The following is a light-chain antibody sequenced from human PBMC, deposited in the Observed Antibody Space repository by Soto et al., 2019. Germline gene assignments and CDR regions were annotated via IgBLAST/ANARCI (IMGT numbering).Light chain of an antibody. J-gene: IGLJ1*01. CDR1: SSDVGGYDY. CDR3: SSYSISTAYL. CDR2: EVS. Sequence: QSVLTQPASVSGSPGQSITISCTGTSSDVGGYDYVSWYQLHPGKAPKLMVFEVSNRPSGVSYRFSGSKSGNTASLTISGLQPEDEAYYFCSSYSISTAYLFGTGTKGTAL. V-gene: IGLV2-14*01.